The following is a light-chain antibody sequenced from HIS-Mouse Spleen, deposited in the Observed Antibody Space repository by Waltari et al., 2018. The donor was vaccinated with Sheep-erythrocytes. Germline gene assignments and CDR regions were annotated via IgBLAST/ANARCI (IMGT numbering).Light chain of an antibody. J-gene: IGLJ3*02. CDR1: SSNIGNHA. Sequence: QSVLTQPPSVSEAPRQRVTIPCSGSSSNIGNHAVNWYQQLPGKAPKLLIYYDDLLPSGVSDRFSGSKSGTSASLAISGLQSEDEPDYYCAAWDDSLNGWVFGGGTKLTVL. CDR3: AAWDDSLNGWV. CDR2: YDD. V-gene: IGLV1-36*01.